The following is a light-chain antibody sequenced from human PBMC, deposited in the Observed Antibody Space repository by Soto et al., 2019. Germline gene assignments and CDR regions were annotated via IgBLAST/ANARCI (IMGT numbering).Light chain of an antibody. CDR3: ETWDSNTRV. J-gene: IGLJ3*02. Sequence: QLVLTQSSSASASLGSSVKLTCTLSSGHSSYIIAWHQQQPGKAPRYLMKLEGSGSYNKGSGVPDRFSGSSSGADRYLTIYNLHSEDEADYYCETWDSNTRVFGGGTKLTVL. CDR2: LEGSGSY. V-gene: IGLV4-60*03. CDR1: SGHSSYI.